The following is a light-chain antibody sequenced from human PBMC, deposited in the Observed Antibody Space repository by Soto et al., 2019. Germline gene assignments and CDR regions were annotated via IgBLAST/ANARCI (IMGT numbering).Light chain of an antibody. CDR3: QQYNNWPYT. V-gene: IGKV3-15*01. Sequence: EIVMTQSSATLSVSPGESATLSCRASLPVSSNLAWYRQIPGQAPTLLIYRVSTRATDIPARFSGSGSGTEFTLTISSLQSEDFAVYYCQQYNNWPYTFGPGTKLEIK. CDR1: LPVSSN. J-gene: IGKJ2*01. CDR2: RVS.